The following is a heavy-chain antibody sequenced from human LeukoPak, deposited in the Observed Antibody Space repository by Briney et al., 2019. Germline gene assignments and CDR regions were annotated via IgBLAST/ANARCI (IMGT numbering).Heavy chain of an antibody. J-gene: IGHJ4*02. V-gene: IGHV3-9*01. CDR1: GFTFDDYA. Sequence: GRSLRLSCAASGFTFDDYAMHWVRQAPGKGLEWVSGISWNSGSIGYADSVKGRFTISRDNAKNSLYLQMNSLRAEDTAVYYCLTSTRSHRFDYWGQGTLVTVSS. CDR3: LTSTRSHRFDY. D-gene: IGHD2-15*01. CDR2: ISWNSGSI.